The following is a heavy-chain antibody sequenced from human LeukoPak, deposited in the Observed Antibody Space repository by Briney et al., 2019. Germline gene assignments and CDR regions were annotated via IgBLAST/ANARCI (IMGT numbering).Heavy chain of an antibody. Sequence: ASVKVSCKASGYTFTSYGISWVRQAPGQGLEWMGWISAYNGNTNYAQKLQGRVTMTTDTSTSTAYMELRSLRSDDTAVYYCARALGDIVVVPVAIPQTSRFDPWGQGTLVTVSS. V-gene: IGHV1-18*01. D-gene: IGHD2-2*01. CDR3: ARALGDIVVVPVAIPQTSRFDP. CDR1: GYTFTSYG. J-gene: IGHJ5*02. CDR2: ISAYNGNT.